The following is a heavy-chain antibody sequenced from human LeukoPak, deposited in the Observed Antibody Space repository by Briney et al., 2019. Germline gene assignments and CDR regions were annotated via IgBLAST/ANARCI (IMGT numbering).Heavy chain of an antibody. D-gene: IGHD2-21*02. Sequence: ASVKVSCKASGYTFTNYYMHWVRQAPGQGLEWMGIINPSDGSTTYAQKFQGRVTMTRDMSTSTLYMELSSLRSEDTAVYYCARDSWACGGDCYVRYYYYYMDVWGKGTTVTISS. CDR1: GYTFTNYY. CDR3: ARDSWACGGDCYVRYYYYYMDV. J-gene: IGHJ6*03. CDR2: INPSDGST. V-gene: IGHV1-46*01.